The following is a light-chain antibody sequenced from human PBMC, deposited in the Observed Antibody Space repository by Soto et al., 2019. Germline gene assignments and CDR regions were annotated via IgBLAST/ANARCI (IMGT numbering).Light chain of an antibody. CDR3: AAWDDSLSGVV. J-gene: IGLJ2*01. Sequence: XXXXIGSNYVYWYQPLPGTAPKPLXYXNNQRPSGVPDRFXXSKSGTSASLAISGLRSEDEADYYCAAWDDSLSGVVXXGGTKLTVL. CDR1: XXXIGSNY. CDR2: XNN. V-gene: IGLV1-47*01.